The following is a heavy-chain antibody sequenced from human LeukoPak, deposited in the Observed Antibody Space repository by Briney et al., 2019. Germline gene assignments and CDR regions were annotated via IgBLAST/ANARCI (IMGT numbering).Heavy chain of an antibody. CDR3: AKGLAGSSKTGIDY. Sequence: GRSLRLSCAASGFTFSSYGMHWVRQAPGKGLEWVAIISYDGSNKYYADSVKGRFTISRDNSKNALYLQMNSLRAEDTAVYYCAKGLAGSSKTGIDYWGQGTLVTVSS. D-gene: IGHD6-6*01. V-gene: IGHV3-30*18. J-gene: IGHJ4*02. CDR2: ISYDGSNK. CDR1: GFTFSSYG.